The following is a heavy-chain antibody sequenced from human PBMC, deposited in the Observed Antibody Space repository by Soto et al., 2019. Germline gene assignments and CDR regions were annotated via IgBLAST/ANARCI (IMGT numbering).Heavy chain of an antibody. CDR1: GFSLSTSGMC. CDR3: ARIPAPHELVGGLGYYGMEV. D-gene: IGHD2-15*01. J-gene: IGHJ6*02. CDR2: IDWDDDK. Sequence: SGPTLVNPTQTLTLTCTFSGFSLSTSGMCVSWIRQPPGKALEWLALIDWDDDKYYSTSLKTRLTISKDTSKNQVVLTMNNMDPVDTATYYCARIPAPHELVGGLGYYGMEVWGQGTMVTVSS. V-gene: IGHV2-70*01.